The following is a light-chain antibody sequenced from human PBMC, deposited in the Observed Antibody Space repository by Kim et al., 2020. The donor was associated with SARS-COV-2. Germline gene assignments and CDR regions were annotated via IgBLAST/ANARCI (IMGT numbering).Light chain of an antibody. CDR3: QQYGNSVT. Sequence: LSPGERATLSCRASQIVSTSYLAWYQQKPGQSPRLLIYGASNRASGIPDRFSGSGSGTGFTLTVSRLEPEDIGVYYCQQYGNSVTFGQGTKVDIK. CDR2: GAS. V-gene: IGKV3-20*01. J-gene: IGKJ1*01. CDR1: QIVSTSY.